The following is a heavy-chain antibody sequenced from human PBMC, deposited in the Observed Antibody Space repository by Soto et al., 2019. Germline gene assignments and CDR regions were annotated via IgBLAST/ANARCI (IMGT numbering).Heavy chain of an antibody. CDR1: GFTFSSYG. Sequence: GGSLRLSCAASGFTFSSYGMHWVRQAPGKGLEWVAVIWYDGSNKYYADSVKGRFTISRDNSKNTLYLQMNSLRAEDTAVYYCARDLHSPRFSNSWYYGMDVWGKGTTVTVSS. D-gene: IGHD6-13*01. CDR3: ARDLHSPRFSNSWYYGMDV. J-gene: IGHJ6*04. V-gene: IGHV3-33*01. CDR2: IWYDGSNK.